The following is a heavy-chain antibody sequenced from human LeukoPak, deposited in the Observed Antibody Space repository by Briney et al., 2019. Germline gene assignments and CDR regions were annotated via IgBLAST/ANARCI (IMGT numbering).Heavy chain of an antibody. Sequence: GGSLRLSCAASGLSFTDYYMSWIRQAPGKGLEWVSYIGISGSPIYYADSVKGRFAISRDNAKNSVYLQLNSLRAEDTAFYYCATLASSSVGYWGQGTLVTVSS. CDR1: GLSFTDYY. D-gene: IGHD6-25*01. CDR2: IGISGSPI. V-gene: IGHV3-11*01. J-gene: IGHJ4*02. CDR3: ATLASSSVGY.